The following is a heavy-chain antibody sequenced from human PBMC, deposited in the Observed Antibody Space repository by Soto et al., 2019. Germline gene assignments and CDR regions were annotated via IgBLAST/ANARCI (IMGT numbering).Heavy chain of an antibody. CDR3: ARDLEQLRAPYYGMDV. V-gene: IGHV3-33*01. CDR2: IWYDGSNK. Sequence: GGSLRLSCAASGFTFSSYGMHWVRQAPGKGLEWVAVIWYDGSNKYYADSVKGRFTISRDNSKNTLYLQMNSLRAEDTAVYYCARDLEQLRAPYYGMDVWGQGTTVTVSS. CDR1: GFTFSSYG. D-gene: IGHD6-6*01. J-gene: IGHJ6*02.